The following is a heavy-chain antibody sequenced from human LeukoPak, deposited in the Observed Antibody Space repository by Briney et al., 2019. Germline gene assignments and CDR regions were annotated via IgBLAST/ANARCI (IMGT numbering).Heavy chain of an antibody. J-gene: IGHJ4*02. CDR3: ARETNDYGSSCYFDY. CDR1: GYTFTSYG. V-gene: IGHV1-18*01. CDR2: ISAYNGNT. Sequence: ASVKVSCKASGYTFTSYGISWVRQAPGQGLEWMGWISAYNGNTNYAQKLQGRVTMTTDTSTSTAYMELRSLRSDDTAVYYCARETNDYGSSCYFDYWGQGTLVTVSS. D-gene: IGHD4-17*01.